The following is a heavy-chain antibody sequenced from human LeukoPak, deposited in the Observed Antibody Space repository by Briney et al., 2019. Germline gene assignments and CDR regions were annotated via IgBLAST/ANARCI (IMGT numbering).Heavy chain of an antibody. Sequence: ASVKVSCKVSGYTLTELSMHWVRQAPGKGLEWMGGFDPEDGETIYAQKFQGRVTMTEDTSTDTAYMELSSLRSEDTAVYYCAIHQSSYGGFDYWGQGTLVTVSS. CDR1: GYTLTELS. D-gene: IGHD6-6*01. J-gene: IGHJ4*02. CDR2: FDPEDGET. V-gene: IGHV1-24*01. CDR3: AIHQSSYGGFDY.